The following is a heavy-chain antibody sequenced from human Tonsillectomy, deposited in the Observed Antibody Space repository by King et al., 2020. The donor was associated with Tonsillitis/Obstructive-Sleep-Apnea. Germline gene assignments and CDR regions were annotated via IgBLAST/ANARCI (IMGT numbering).Heavy chain of an antibody. D-gene: IGHD3-3*01. V-gene: IGHV3-30*04. CDR1: GFTFSSYA. CDR2: ISYDGSNK. J-gene: IGHJ3*02. CDR3: ARGSAWSRLEWLKEAFDI. Sequence: VQLVESGGGVVQPGRSLRLSCAASGFTFSSYAMHWVRQAPGKGLEWVAVISYDGSNKYYADSVKGRFTISRDNSKNTLYLQMNSLRAEDTAVYYCARGSAWSRLEWLKEAFDIWGQGTMVTVSS.